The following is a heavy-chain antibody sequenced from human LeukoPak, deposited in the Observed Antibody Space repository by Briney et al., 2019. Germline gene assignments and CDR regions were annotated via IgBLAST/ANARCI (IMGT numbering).Heavy chain of an antibody. CDR2: INPNSGGT. D-gene: IGHD1-26*01. J-gene: IGHJ4*02. V-gene: IGHV1-2*02. CDR3: ARVGWELRGGGFDY. CDR1: GYTFTGYY. Sequence: ASVKVSCKASGYTFTGYYMHWVRQAPGQGLEWMGWINPNSGGTDYAQKFQGRVTMTRDTSISTAYMELSRLRSDDTAVYYCARVGWELRGGGFDYWGQGTLVTVSS.